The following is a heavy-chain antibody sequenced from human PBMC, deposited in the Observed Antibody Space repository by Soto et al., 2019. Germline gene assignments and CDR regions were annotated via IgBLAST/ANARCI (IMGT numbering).Heavy chain of an antibody. Sequence: EVQLLESGGGLVQPGGSLRLSCAASGFTFSSYAMSWVRQAPGKGLEWVSTLSGSGASTYYADSVKGRFTISRDNAKNTVYRKMNSWGAEDTPLFSCGRDGNSFGWGRQQHFAYGGQGTLVTVPS. CDR1: GFTFSSYA. V-gene: IGHV3-23*01. CDR3: GRDGNSFGWGRQQHFAY. J-gene: IGHJ4*02. CDR2: LSGSGAST. D-gene: IGHD3-10*01.